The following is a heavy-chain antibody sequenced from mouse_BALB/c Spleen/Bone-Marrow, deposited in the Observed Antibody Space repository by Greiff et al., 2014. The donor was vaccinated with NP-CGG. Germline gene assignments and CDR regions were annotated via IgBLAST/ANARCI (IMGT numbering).Heavy chain of an antibody. CDR1: GFDFSRYW. D-gene: IGHD2-1*01. J-gene: IGHJ4*01. CDR3: ARPDGNPSALEY. CDR2: INPDSSTI. V-gene: IGHV4-1*02. Sequence: EVQLVESGGGLVQPGGSLKLSCAASGFDFSRYWMSWVRQAPGKGLEWIGEINPDSSTINYTPSLKDKFIIARDNTKNTLYLQMIRVKSEDTALYYCARPDGNPSALEYWGQGNLVTVSS.